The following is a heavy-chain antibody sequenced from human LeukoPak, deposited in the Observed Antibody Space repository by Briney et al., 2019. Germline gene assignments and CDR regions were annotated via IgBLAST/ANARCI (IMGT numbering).Heavy chain of an antibody. CDR3: AGSLKSRYYYGSGSSNWFDP. CDR1: GYSFTSYW. D-gene: IGHD3-10*01. CDR2: IYPGDSDT. V-gene: IGHV5-51*01. J-gene: IGHJ5*02. Sequence: GESLKISCKGSGYSFTSYWIGWVRQMPGKGLEWMGIIYPGDSDTRYSPSFQGQVTISADKSISTAYLQWSSLKASDTAMYYCAGSLKSRYYYGSGSSNWFDPWGQGTLVTVSS.